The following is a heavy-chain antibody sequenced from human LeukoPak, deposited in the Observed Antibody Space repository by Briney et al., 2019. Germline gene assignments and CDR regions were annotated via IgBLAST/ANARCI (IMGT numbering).Heavy chain of an antibody. Sequence: PGGSLRLSCAASGFTFSTYWMHWVRQAPGKGLVWVSRNNTDGSSTSYADSVKGRFTISRDNAKNTLYLQMNSLTAEDTAVYYCARVRSGSGSYSPFDYWGQGTLVTVSS. V-gene: IGHV3-74*01. CDR2: NNTDGSST. CDR1: GFTFSTYW. CDR3: ARVRSGSGSYSPFDY. J-gene: IGHJ4*02. D-gene: IGHD3-10*01.